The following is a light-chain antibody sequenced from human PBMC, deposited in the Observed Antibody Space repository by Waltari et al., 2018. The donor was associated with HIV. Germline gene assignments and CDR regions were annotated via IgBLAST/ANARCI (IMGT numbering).Light chain of an antibody. CDR2: EVS. CDR3: SSYSTATNVA. Sequence: QSALPQPASVSGSPGQPITMSCTGTPSAIAGYNFVTWYQQHPGKAPKVIIYEVSNRPSGVSTRFSGSKSGNTASLTISGLQAEDEADYYCSSYSTATNVAFGGGTKLTVL. V-gene: IGLV2-14*01. CDR1: PSAIAGYNF. J-gene: IGLJ2*01.